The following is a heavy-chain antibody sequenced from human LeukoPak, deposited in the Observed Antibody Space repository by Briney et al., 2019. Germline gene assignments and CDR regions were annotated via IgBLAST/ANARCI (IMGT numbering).Heavy chain of an antibody. D-gene: IGHD3-10*01. Sequence: HPGGSLRLSCAASGFTFSIYWMSWVRQAPGKGLESVANIKQDGSEKYYVDSVKGRFTISRDNAKNSLYLQMNSLRAEDTAVYYCARGGAMVRGAKTHYYYGMDVWGQGTTVTVSS. V-gene: IGHV3-7*01. CDR2: IKQDGSEK. J-gene: IGHJ6*02. CDR3: ARGGAMVRGAKTHYYYGMDV. CDR1: GFTFSIYW.